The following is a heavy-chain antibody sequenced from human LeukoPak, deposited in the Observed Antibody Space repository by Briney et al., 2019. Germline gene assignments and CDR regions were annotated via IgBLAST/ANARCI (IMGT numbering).Heavy chain of an antibody. CDR2: INPNSGGT. D-gene: IGHD6-6*01. J-gene: IGHJ4*02. CDR1: GYTFTGYY. V-gene: IGHV1-2*06. Sequence: ASVKVSCKASGYTFTGYYMHWVRQAPGQGLEWMGRINPNSGGTNYAQKFQGRVTMTSDTSISTAYMELSRLRSDDTAVYYCARDIEYSSYNFDYWGQGTLVTVSS. CDR3: ARDIEYSSYNFDY.